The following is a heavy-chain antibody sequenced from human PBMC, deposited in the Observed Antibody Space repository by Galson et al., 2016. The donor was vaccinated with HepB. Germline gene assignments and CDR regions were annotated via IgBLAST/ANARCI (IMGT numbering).Heavy chain of an antibody. CDR1: GYTFTGSY. CDR3: AKAAARDAFNI. CDR2: INPNSGGT. V-gene: IGHV1-2*02. Sequence: SVKVSCKASGYTFTGSYMHWVRQAPGQGLEWMGWINPNSGGTNYAKNFQGRVTMTRDTSISTAYMELSRLRSDDTAVYYCAKAAARDAFNIWGQGTMVTVSS. D-gene: IGHD6-13*01. J-gene: IGHJ3*02.